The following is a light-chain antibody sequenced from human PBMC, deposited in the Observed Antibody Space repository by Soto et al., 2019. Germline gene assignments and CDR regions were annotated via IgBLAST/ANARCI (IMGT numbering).Light chain of an antibody. CDR2: EGS. Sequence: QCVLTQPASVSGSPGQSITISCTGTSSDVGSYNFVSWYQQHPGKAPKLMIYEGSKRPSGVSNRFSGSKSGNTASLTISGLQAEDEADYYCCSYAGGGSFVLATGTKVTVL. V-gene: IGLV2-23*03. CDR3: CSYAGGGSFV. CDR1: SSDVGSYNF. J-gene: IGLJ1*01.